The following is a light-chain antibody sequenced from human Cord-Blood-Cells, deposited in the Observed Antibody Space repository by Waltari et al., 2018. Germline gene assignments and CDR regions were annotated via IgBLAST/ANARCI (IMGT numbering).Light chain of an antibody. Sequence: EIVLTPSPAPLSLFPGERATLSCRASQSVSSYLAWYQQKPGQAPRLLIYDASNRATGIPARFSGSGSGTDFTLTISSLEPEDFAVYYCQQRSNWPPITFGQGTRLEIK. CDR2: DAS. V-gene: IGKV3-11*01. CDR3: QQRSNWPPIT. J-gene: IGKJ5*01. CDR1: QSVSSY.